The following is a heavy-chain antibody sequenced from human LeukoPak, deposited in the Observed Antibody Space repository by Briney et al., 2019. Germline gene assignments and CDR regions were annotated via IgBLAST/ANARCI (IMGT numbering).Heavy chain of an antibody. CDR2: ISGSGGST. Sequence: GGSPRLSCAASGFTFSSYAMSWVRQAPGKGLEWVSAISGSGGSTYYADSVKGRFTISRDNAKNSLYLQMNSLRAEDTAVYYCARDQGRYFDWLFPHWGQGTLVTVSS. CDR3: ARDQGRYFDWLFPH. J-gene: IGHJ4*02. CDR1: GFTFSSYA. D-gene: IGHD3-9*01. V-gene: IGHV3-23*01.